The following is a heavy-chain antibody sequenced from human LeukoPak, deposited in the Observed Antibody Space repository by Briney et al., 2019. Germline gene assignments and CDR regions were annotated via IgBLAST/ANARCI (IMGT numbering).Heavy chain of an antibody. D-gene: IGHD2-8*01. J-gene: IGHJ6*03. CDR3: ARLAYCSNDVCYSNYYYSMDV. CDR2: IYPDDSDT. Sequence: GESLKISCKGSGCTFSSYWIGWVRQMPGKGLEWMGIIYPDDSDTRYSPSFQGQVTISADKSISTAYLQWSSLKASDTAMYYCARLAYCSNDVCYSNYYYSMDVWGKGTTVTVSS. V-gene: IGHV5-51*01. CDR1: GCTFSSYW.